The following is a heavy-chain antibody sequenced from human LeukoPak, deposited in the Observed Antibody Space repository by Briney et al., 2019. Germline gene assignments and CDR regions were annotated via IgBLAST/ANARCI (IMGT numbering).Heavy chain of an antibody. D-gene: IGHD4-17*01. CDR3: ARYKAHNYGDYHPYYYYYMDV. CDR2: ISGSGNAI. Sequence: SGGSLRLSCAASGFTFSSYEMNWVRQAPGKGLEWVSYISGSGNAISYADSVKGRFTISRDNAKNSLYLQMNSLRAEDTALYYCARYKAHNYGDYHPYYYYYMDVWGKGTTVTVSS. V-gene: IGHV3-48*03. CDR1: GFTFSSYE. J-gene: IGHJ6*03.